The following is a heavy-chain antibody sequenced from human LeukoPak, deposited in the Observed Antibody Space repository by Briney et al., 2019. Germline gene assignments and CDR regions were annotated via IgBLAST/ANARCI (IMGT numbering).Heavy chain of an antibody. Sequence: PSETLSLTCTVSGGSINSYYWSWIRQPPGKGLEWIGYIYNSGSANYNPSLKSRVTISVDTSKNQFSLKLSSVTAADTAVYYCARGSYGDYLPDYWGQGTLVTVSS. J-gene: IGHJ4*02. CDR1: GGSINSYY. V-gene: IGHV4-59*01. CDR2: IYNSGSA. D-gene: IGHD4-17*01. CDR3: ARGSYGDYLPDY.